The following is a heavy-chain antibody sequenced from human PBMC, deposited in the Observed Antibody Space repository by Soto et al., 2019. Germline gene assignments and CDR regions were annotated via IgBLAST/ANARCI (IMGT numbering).Heavy chain of an antibody. V-gene: IGHV3-20*01. J-gene: IGHJ6*03. CDR3: AREAYDILTGYAVWYMDV. CDR1: GFTFDDYG. CDR2: INWNGGST. Sequence: GGSLRLSCAASGFTFDDYGMSWVRQAPGKGLEWVSGINWNGGSTGYAYSVKGRFTISRDNAKISLYLQMNSLRAEDTALYHCAREAYDILTGYAVWYMDVWGKGTTVTVSS. D-gene: IGHD3-9*01.